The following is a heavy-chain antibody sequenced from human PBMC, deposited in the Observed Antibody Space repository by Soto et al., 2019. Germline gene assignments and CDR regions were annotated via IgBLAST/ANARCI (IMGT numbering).Heavy chain of an antibody. V-gene: IGHV3-23*01. CDR1: GFTFSSYS. Sequence: EVQLLESGGGLVQPGGSLRLSCAASGFTFSSYSMSWVRQALGKGLEWVSGFRTGGDDGTTYYADSVKGRFTISRDNSKNTRFLQMNSLRAEDTAIYYCAKKVNSGPGSQYFDYWGQGPLVTVSS. D-gene: IGHD3-10*01. CDR3: AKKVNSGPGSQYFDY. CDR2: FRTGGDDGTT. J-gene: IGHJ4*02.